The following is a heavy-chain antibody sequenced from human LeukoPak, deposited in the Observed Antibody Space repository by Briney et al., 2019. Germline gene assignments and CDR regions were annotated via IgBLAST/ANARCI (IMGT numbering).Heavy chain of an antibody. CDR1: GFSLSSYA. D-gene: IGHD3-9*01. J-gene: IGHJ4*02. CDR2: ISEDATNK. CDR3: ARSMRGYAILTGYFDY. V-gene: IGHV3-30-3*01. Sequence: GGSLRLSCAASGFSLSSYAMQWVRQAPGKGPEWVSGISEDATNKYHADSVKGRFTISRDNSKNTLHLQMDSLRPEDTAVYYCARSMRGYAILTGYFDYWGQGTLVTVSS.